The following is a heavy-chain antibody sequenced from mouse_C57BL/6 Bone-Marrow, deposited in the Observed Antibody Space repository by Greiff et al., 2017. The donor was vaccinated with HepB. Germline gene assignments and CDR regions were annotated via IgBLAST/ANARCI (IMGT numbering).Heavy chain of an antibody. J-gene: IGHJ4*01. D-gene: IGHD1-1*01. Sequence: EVQLQQPGPELVKPGASVKISCKASGYTFTDYYMNWVKQSHGKSLEWIGDINPNNGGTSYNQKFKGKATLTVDKSSSTAYMELRSLTSEDSAVYYCARRVLLPYAMDYWGQGTSVTVSS. V-gene: IGHV1-26*01. CDR1: GYTFTDYY. CDR2: INPNNGGT. CDR3: ARRVLLPYAMDY.